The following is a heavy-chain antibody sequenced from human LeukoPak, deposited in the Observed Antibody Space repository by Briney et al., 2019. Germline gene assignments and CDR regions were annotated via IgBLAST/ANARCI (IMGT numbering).Heavy chain of an antibody. D-gene: IGHD3-9*01. CDR1: GGSFSGYY. V-gene: IGHV4-34*01. Sequence: PTETLSLTCAVYGGSFSGYYWSWIRQPPGKGLEWIGEINHSGSTNYNPSLKSRVTISVDTSKNQFSLKLSSVTAADTAVYYCAREGGLRYFDWLFDYFDYWGQGTLVTVSS. CDR2: INHSGST. CDR3: AREGGLRYFDWLFDYFDY. J-gene: IGHJ4*02.